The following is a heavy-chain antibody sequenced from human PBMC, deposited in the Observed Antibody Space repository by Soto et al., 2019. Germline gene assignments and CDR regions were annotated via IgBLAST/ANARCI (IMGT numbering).Heavy chain of an antibody. CDR1: GGSISSVNYY. J-gene: IGHJ5*02. CDR2: TYHSGST. CDR3: ARTYSAYDKGYWFDP. D-gene: IGHD5-12*01. V-gene: IGHV4-31*03. Sequence: SETLSLTCTVSGGSISSVNYYCSWIRQHPWKGLEWIGYTYHSGSTYYNPSLKSRVSISVDRSKNQFSLKLVSVTAADTAVYYCARTYSAYDKGYWFDPWGQGXLVTVSS.